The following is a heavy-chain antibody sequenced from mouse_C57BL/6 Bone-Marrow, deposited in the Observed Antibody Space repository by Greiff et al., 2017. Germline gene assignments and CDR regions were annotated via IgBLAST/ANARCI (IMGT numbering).Heavy chain of an antibody. CDR3: TRGEGWFAY. CDR2: IDPETGGT. V-gene: IGHV1-15*01. CDR1: GYTFTDYE. J-gene: IGHJ3*01. Sequence: QVQLQQSGAELVRPGASVTLSCKASGYTFTDYEMHWVKQTPVHGLEWIGAIDPETGGTAYNQKFKGKAILTAAKSSRTAYMELRSLTSEDSAVYYCTRGEGWFAYWGQGTLVTVSA.